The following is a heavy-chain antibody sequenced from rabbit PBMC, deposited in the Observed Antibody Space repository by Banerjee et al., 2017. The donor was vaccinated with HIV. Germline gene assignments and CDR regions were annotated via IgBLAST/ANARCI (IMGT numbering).Heavy chain of an antibody. V-gene: IGHV1S45*01. CDR1: GFTFSSYW. D-gene: IGHD6-1*01. Sequence: QEQLVESGGGLVQPGASLTLTCTASGFTFSSYWMCWVRQAPGKGLEWIACIYIGDGSTYYGSWAKGRFTISKTSSTTVTLQMTSLTAADTATYFCARDLGYGGYAGYGDASMDLWGPGTLVTVS. J-gene: IGHJ6*01. CDR3: ARDLGYGGYAGYGDASMDL. CDR2: IYIGDGST.